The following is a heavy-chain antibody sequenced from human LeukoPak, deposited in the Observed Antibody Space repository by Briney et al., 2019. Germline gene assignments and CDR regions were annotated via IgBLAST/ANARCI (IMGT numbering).Heavy chain of an antibody. J-gene: IGHJ6*02. Sequence: GGSLRLSCAASGFSVSGHYMGWVRQAPGKGLEWVSILYTDGTTYYADSVRGRFTISRDSSTNTLYLQMSSLRADDTAVYFCARDRPYYDKGDMDVWGQGTMVTVSS. CDR1: GFSVSGHY. CDR3: ARDRPYYDKGDMDV. CDR2: LYTDGTT. V-gene: IGHV3-53*01. D-gene: IGHD3-22*01.